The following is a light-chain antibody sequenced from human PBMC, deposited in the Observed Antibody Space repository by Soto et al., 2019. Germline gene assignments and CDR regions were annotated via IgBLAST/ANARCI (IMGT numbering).Light chain of an antibody. V-gene: IGKV1-13*02. J-gene: IGKJ4*01. CDR3: QQTKSYPST. CDR2: GAS. Sequence: AIQLTQSPSSLSASVGDRVTITCRASQDISSSLAWYQQKAGKAPKLLIYGASILQSGVPSGFSGSGFGTDFTLTISSLRAEDFAIYFCQQTKSYPSTCGGGTKVDIK. CDR1: QDISSS.